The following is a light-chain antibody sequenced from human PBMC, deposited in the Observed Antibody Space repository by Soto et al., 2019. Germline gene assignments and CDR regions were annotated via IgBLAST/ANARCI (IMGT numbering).Light chain of an antibody. V-gene: IGLV2-14*01. CDR1: SSDVGGYNY. Sequence: QSALTQPASVSGSPGQSITISCTGTSSDVGGYNYVSWYQQHPGKAPKLMIYDVSNRPSGVSNRFSGSKSGNTASLTISGLQAEDEADYYCSSYTSSLYGFGTGTKLTVL. J-gene: IGLJ1*01. CDR2: DVS. CDR3: SSYTSSLYG.